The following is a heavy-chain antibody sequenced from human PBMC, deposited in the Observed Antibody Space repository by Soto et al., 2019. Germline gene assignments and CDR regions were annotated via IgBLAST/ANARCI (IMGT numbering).Heavy chain of an antibody. CDR3: ARASIAAAGTASYFDS. Sequence: ASVKVSCKASGYTFTGYYMHWVRQAPGQGLEWMGWINPNSGGTNYAQKFQGWVTMTRDTSISTAYMELSRLRSDDTAVYYCARASIAAAGTASYFDSWGQGTLLPVSS. D-gene: IGHD6-13*01. CDR1: GYTFTGYY. V-gene: IGHV1-2*04. J-gene: IGHJ4*02. CDR2: INPNSGGT.